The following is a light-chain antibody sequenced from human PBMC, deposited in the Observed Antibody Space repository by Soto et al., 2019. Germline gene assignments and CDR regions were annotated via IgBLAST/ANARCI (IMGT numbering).Light chain of an antibody. Sequence: QSVLTQPPSASGTPGQRVTISCSGSSSNIGSNTVNWYQQLPGTAPKLLIYSNNQRPSGVPDRFSGSKYGTSASLDISGLQSEDAADYYCAAWDDSLNGWVFGGGTKLTVL. CDR2: SNN. V-gene: IGLV1-44*01. J-gene: IGLJ3*02. CDR3: AAWDDSLNGWV. CDR1: SSNIGSNT.